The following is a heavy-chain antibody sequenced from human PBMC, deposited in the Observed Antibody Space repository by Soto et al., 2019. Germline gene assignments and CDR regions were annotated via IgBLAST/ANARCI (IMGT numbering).Heavy chain of an antibody. J-gene: IGHJ6*02. CDR3: ARDFSAYYDFWSGQGGYYYYGMDV. D-gene: IGHD3-3*01. CDR1: GFTFSSYS. CDR2: ISSSSSYI. V-gene: IGHV3-21*01. Sequence: EVQLVESGGGLVKPGGSLRLSCAASGFTFSSYSMNWVRQAPGKGLEWVSSISSSSSYIYYADSVKGRFTISRDNAKNSLYLQMNILRAEDTAVYYCARDFSAYYDFWSGQGGYYYYGMDVWGQGTTVTVSS.